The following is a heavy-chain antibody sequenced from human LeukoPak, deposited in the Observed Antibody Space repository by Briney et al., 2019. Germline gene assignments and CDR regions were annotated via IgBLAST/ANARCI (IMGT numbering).Heavy chain of an antibody. Sequence: ASVKVSCKASGYTFTSYAMHWVRQAPGQRLEWMGWINAGNGNTKYSQEFQGRVTITRDTSASTAYMELSSLRSEDMTGYYCAILHYYDSSGYSFDYWGQGTLVTVSS. CDR1: GYTFTSYA. CDR2: INAGNGNT. V-gene: IGHV1-3*03. D-gene: IGHD3-22*01. CDR3: AILHYYDSSGYSFDY. J-gene: IGHJ4*02.